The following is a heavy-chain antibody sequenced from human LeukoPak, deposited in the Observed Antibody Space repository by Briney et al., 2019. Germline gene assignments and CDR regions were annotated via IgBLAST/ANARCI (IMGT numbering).Heavy chain of an antibody. CDR3: ARAHRKHYDILTGHINWFDP. V-gene: IGHV3-7*01. J-gene: IGHJ5*02. CDR1: GFTFSSYW. D-gene: IGHD3-9*01. CDR2: IKQDGSEK. Sequence: GGSLRLSCAASGFTFSSYWMSWVRQAPGKGLEWVANIKQDGSEKYYVDSVKGRFTISRDNAKNSLYLQMNSLRAEDTAVYYCARAHRKHYDILTGHINWFDPWGQGTLVTVSS.